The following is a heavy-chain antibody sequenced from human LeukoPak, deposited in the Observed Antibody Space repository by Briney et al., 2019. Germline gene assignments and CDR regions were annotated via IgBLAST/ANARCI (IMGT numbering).Heavy chain of an antibody. CDR1: GGTFSSYA. CDR3: AGAPPVMVRGVMQLYEYYFDY. J-gene: IGHJ4*02. D-gene: IGHD3-10*01. V-gene: IGHV1-69*05. CDR2: IIPIFGTA. Sequence: SVKVSFKASGGTFSSYAISWVRQAPGQGLEWMGRIIPIFGTANYAQKFQGRVTITTDESTSTAYMELSSLRSEDTAVYYCAGAPPVMVRGVMQLYEYYFDYWDQGTLVTVSS.